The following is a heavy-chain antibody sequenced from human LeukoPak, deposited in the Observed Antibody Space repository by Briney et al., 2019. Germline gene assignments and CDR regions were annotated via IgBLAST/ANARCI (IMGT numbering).Heavy chain of an antibody. V-gene: IGHV3-9*01. D-gene: IGHD1-26*01. CDR2: ISWNSVNM. CDR3: AKDTEAVTVGGSAFDP. CDR1: SFTFEDYA. J-gene: IGHJ5*02. Sequence: GRSLRLSCAASSFTFEDYAMHWVRQAPGKGLEWVSGISWNSVNMAYADFVKGRFTIFRDNARNSLYLQMNSLRAEDTAVYYCAKDTEAVTVGGSAFDPWGQGILVAVSS.